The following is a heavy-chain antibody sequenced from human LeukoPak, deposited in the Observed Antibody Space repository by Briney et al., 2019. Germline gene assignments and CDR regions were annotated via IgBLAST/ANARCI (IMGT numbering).Heavy chain of an antibody. CDR2: ISSSSSTI. Sequence: PGGSLRLSCAASGFTFSTYNMIWVRQAPGKGLEWVSYISSSSSTIYYADPVKGRFTISRDNAKNSLYLQMDSLRAEDTAVYYCARESSGWYPGFDYWGQGTLVTVSS. D-gene: IGHD6-19*01. V-gene: IGHV3-48*01. CDR3: ARESSGWYPGFDY. CDR1: GFTFSTYN. J-gene: IGHJ4*02.